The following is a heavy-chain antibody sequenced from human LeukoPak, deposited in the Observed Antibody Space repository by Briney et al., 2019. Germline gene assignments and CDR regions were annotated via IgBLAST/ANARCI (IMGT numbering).Heavy chain of an antibody. D-gene: IGHD3-10*01. Sequence: GRSLRLFCAASGFTFDDYAMHWVRQAPGKGLEWVSGISWNSGSIGYADSVKGRFTISRDNAKNSLYLQMNSLRAEDTALYYCAKDTTDYYGSGVDYWGQGTLVTVSS. J-gene: IGHJ4*02. V-gene: IGHV3-9*01. CDR1: GFTFDDYA. CDR2: ISWNSGSI. CDR3: AKDTTDYYGSGVDY.